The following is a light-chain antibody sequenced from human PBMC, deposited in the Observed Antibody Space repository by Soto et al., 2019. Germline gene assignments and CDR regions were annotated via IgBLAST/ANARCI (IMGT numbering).Light chain of an antibody. J-gene: IGKJ1*01. Sequence: DIQMTQSPSSLSASVGDRVTITCRESQGISDYLAWYRQKPGEVPKLLIYAASTLQSGVPSRFSGSGSGTDVTLTISSLQPEDVAPYYCQQYNSAPWTFGQGTKVEIK. CDR2: AAS. CDR3: QQYNSAPWT. V-gene: IGKV1-27*01. CDR1: QGISDY.